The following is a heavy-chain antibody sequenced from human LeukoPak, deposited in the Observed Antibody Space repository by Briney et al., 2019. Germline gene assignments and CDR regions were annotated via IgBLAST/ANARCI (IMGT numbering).Heavy chain of an antibody. CDR1: GFTFSSYA. J-gene: IGHJ6*03. D-gene: IGHD5-18*01. CDR2: ISYYGSNK. Sequence: GGSLRLSCAASGFTFSSYAMHWVRQAPGKGLEGVAVISYYGSNKYDADYVNGRFTISRDKAKNKLYLQMNSLRAEDKAVYYCARVGYSYGYYYYYYMDVWGKGTTVTVSS. CDR3: ARVGYSYGYYYYYYMDV. V-gene: IGHV3-30*04.